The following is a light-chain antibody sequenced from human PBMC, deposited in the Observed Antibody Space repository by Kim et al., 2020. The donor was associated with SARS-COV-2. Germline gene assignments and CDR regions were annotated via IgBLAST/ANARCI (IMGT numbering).Light chain of an antibody. CDR1: SEHSSYT. CDR3: QTWGSGPWV. Sequence: QLVLTQTPSASASLGASVKLTCTLSSEHSSYTIAWHQQQPGNGPRYLMKLNSDGSHTKGAEIPDRFSGSSSGAERYLTISSLQSDDEADYYCQTWGSGPWVFGGGTQLTVL. V-gene: IGLV4-69*02. J-gene: IGLJ3*02. CDR2: LNSDGSH.